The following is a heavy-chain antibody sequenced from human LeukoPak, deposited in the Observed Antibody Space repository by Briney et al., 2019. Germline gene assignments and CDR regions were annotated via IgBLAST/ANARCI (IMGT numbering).Heavy chain of an antibody. D-gene: IGHD3-22*01. CDR3: ARAPPEWVSSDYDGSWFDP. CDR2: IYHSGST. V-gene: IGHV4-30-2*01. J-gene: IGHJ5*02. CDR1: GGSISSGGYS. Sequence: SETLSLTCGVSGGSISSGGYSWSWIRQPPGKGLEWIGYIYHSGSTRYNPSLKSRVTISVDRSKNQFSLKLRSVTAADTAVYYCARAPPEWVSSDYDGSWFDPWGQGTLVTVSS.